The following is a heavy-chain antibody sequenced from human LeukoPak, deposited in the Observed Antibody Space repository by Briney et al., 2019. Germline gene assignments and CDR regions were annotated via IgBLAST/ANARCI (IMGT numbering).Heavy chain of an antibody. CDR2: IYYSGST. D-gene: IGHD3-22*01. CDR1: GGSISSYY. CDR3: ARKMDSSGYYYETGGFDP. V-gene: IGHV4-59*06. Sequence: PSETLSLTCTVSGGSISSYYWSWIRQPPGKGLEWIGYIYYSGSTYYNPSLESRLTISVDTSKNQFSLKLSSVTAADTAVYYCARKMDSSGYYYETGGFDPWGQGTLVTVSS. J-gene: IGHJ5*02.